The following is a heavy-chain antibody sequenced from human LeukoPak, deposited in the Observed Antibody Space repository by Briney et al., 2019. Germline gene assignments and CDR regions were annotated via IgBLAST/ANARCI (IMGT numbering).Heavy chain of an antibody. V-gene: IGHV3-66*01. Sequence: GGSLRLSCAASGFTVSSNYMSWVRQAPGKGLEWVSVIYSGGSTYYADSVKGRFTISRDNSKNTLYLQMNSLRAEDTAVYYCASPDRGYSGYDLGSNAFDIWGQGTMVTVSS. CDR1: GFTVSSNY. CDR2: IYSGGST. J-gene: IGHJ3*02. CDR3: ASPDRGYSGYDLGSNAFDI. D-gene: IGHD5-12*01.